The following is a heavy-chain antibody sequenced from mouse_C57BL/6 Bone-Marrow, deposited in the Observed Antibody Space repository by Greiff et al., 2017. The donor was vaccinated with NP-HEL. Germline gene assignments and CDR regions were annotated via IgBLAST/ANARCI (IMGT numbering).Heavy chain of an antibody. Sequence: VQLQQPGAELVKPGASVKLSCKASGYTFTSYWMHWVKQRPGRGLEWIGRIDPNSGGPKSNEKFKSKATLTVDKPSSTAYIQLSSLTSTASAFYYCARDYGSFYAMDYWGQGTSVTVSS. J-gene: IGHJ4*01. CDR3: ARDYGSFYAMDY. CDR2: IDPNSGGP. D-gene: IGHD1-1*01. CDR1: GYTFTSYW. V-gene: IGHV1-72*01.